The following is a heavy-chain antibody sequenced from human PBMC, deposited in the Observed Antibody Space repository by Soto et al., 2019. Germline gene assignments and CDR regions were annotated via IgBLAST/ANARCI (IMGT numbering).Heavy chain of an antibody. D-gene: IGHD1-26*01. CDR2: ISGSGFKK. J-gene: IGHJ5*02. Sequence: LRLSCAASGFIFENFGMSWVRQAPGKGLEWISSISGSGFKKYYADSVKGRFTISRDNSKSTVYLELNNLSAEDTAVYHCAKNQGVELVPLATVDWFDPWGQGSVVTSPQ. V-gene: IGHV3-23*01. CDR1: GFIFENFG. CDR3: AKNQGVELVPLATVDWFDP.